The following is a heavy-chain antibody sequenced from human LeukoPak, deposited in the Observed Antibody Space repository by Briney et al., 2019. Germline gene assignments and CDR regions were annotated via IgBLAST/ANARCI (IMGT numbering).Heavy chain of an antibody. CDR1: GFTFSSYG. J-gene: IGHJ4*02. CDR3: ARVKRSTSPFDY. CDR2: IYSGGST. Sequence: PGGSLRLSCAASGFTFSSYGMHWVRQAPGKGLEWVSVIYSGGSTYYADSVKGRFTISRDNSKNTLYLQMNSLRAEDTAVYYCARVKRSTSPFDYWGQGTLVTVSS. D-gene: IGHD2-2*01. V-gene: IGHV3-66*01.